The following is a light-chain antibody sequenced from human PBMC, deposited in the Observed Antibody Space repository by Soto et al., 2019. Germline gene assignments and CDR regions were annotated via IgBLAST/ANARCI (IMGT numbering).Light chain of an antibody. CDR2: SVS. CDR1: QAVSGSY. J-gene: IGKJ1*01. CDR3: QQDYNFPRT. Sequence: IVMTQSPATLSLSPEERATLSCRASQAVSGSYLCWYQQKRRLAPRLLIYSVSTGDSGIPASFSGSESGTDFHITISSLQAEDVAVYYCQQDYNFPRTFGQGTNVEIK. V-gene: IGKV3D-7*01.